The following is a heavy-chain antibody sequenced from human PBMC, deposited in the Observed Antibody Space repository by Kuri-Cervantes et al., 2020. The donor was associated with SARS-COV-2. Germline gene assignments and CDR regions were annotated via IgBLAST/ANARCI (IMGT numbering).Heavy chain of an antibody. V-gene: IGHV1-69*13. Sequence: SVKVSCKASGVTFSSYSVNWVRQAPGQGLECMGRIIPTFDTATYAQKFQGRVIFTADESSSTAYMEVNSLTSEDTAVYFCARSQGYCTANSCSWNWFDPWGQGTQVTVSS. CDR1: GVTFSSYS. CDR2: IIPTFDTA. J-gene: IGHJ5*02. CDR3: ARSQGYCTANSCSWNWFDP. D-gene: IGHD2-8*02.